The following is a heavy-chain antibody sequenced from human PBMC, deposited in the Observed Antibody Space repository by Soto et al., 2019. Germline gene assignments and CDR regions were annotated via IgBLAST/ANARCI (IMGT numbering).Heavy chain of an antibody. J-gene: IGHJ6*02. CDR2: IYPHDSET. CDR1: GHIFTNYW. Sequence: EVQLVQSGAEVKKPGESLKISCRGFGHIFTNYWIGWVRQMPGKGLEWRRGIYPHDSETRYSPSFQGQVTISADKSISTAYLQWSSLRASDTAMYYCARMGFDYDKSTAYYNVLHYFAVDVWGQGTTVTVSS. D-gene: IGHD3-9*01. V-gene: IGHV5-51*03. CDR3: ARMGFDYDKSTAYYNVLHYFAVDV.